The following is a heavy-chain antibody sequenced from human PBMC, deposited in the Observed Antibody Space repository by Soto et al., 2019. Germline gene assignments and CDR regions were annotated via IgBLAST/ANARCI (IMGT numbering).Heavy chain of an antibody. J-gene: IGHJ5*01. CDR2: INSDGRST. D-gene: IGHD2-8*01. CDR3: ARARGGVPNWFDP. V-gene: IGHV3-74*01. CDR1: GFTLINQW. Sequence: GSLRLSCATSGFTLINQWMHWVRQAPGKGLVWVSRINSDGRSTSYADSVKGRFTVSRDNAKNTLYLQMNSLRAEDTAVYYCARARGGVPNWFDPWGQGTLVTVSS.